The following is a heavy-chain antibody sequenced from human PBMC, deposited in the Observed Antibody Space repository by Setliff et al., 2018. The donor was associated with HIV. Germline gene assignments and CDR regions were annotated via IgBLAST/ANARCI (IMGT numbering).Heavy chain of an antibody. CDR2: MYHSGST. Sequence: SETLSLTCAVSGYSISSGYYWGWIRQPPGKGLEWIGSMYHSGSTYYNPSLKSRVTISVDTSKNQVSLRLTSVTAADTAVYYCAREWRGRYYYYMDVWGKGTTVTVSS. CDR3: AREWRGRYYYYMDV. D-gene: IGHD3-10*01. CDR1: GYSISSGYY. V-gene: IGHV4-38-2*02. J-gene: IGHJ6*03.